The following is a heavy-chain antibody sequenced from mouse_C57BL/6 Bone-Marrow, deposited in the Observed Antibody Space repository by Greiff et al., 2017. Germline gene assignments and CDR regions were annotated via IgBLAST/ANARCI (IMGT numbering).Heavy chain of an antibody. CDR3: ARGSWLLEMDY. D-gene: IGHD2-3*01. CDR1: GYTFTSSG. CDR2: IYPRSGNT. V-gene: IGHV1-81*01. Sequence: QVQLKESGAELARPGASVKLSCKASGYTFTSSGISWVKQRTGQGLEWIGEIYPRSGNTYYNEKFKGKATLTADKSSSTAYMELRSLTSEDSAVYFCARGSWLLEMDYWGQGTSVTVSS. J-gene: IGHJ4*01.